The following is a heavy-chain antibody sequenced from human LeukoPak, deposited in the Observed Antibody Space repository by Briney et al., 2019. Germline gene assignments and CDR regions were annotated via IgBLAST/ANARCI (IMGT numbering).Heavy chain of an antibody. D-gene: IGHD4-17*01. J-gene: IGHJ3*01. CDR2: IYPCYSDT. CDR3: ARPNPEWTTAGAFDL. Sequence: PGESLKISCKGSGYSFTSYWIGWVRQMPGKCLEWMGIIYPCYSDTRYSPSFQGQVTISADKSISTPYLQWSSLKASDSATYYCARPNPEWTTAGAFDLWGQGTLVTVSS. CDR1: GYSFTSYW. V-gene: IGHV5-51*01.